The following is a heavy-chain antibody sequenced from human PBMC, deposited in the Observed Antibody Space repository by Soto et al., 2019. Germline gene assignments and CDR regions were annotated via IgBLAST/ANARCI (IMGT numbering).Heavy chain of an antibody. CDR2: IYYSGST. V-gene: IGHV4-59*01. CDR1: GGSMKNYY. Sequence: SETLSLTCTVSGGSMKNYYWSWIRQPPGKGLEWIGHIYYSGSTNYNPSLKSRVTISVDTSKNQLSLKLSSVTAADTAVYYCARALVSNDFWSGYPPGYYYYYYMDVWGKGTTVTVSS. D-gene: IGHD3-3*01. J-gene: IGHJ6*03. CDR3: ARALVSNDFWSGYPPGYYYYYYMDV.